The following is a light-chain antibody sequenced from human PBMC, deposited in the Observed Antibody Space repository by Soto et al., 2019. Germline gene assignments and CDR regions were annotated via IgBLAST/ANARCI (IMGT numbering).Light chain of an antibody. CDR1: QSVDWY. CDR2: DAL. V-gene: IGKV3-11*01. J-gene: IGKJ3*01. Sequence: EIVLTQSPATLYLSPGDRATLSCRASQSVDWYVAWYQQKPGQAPRLLIYDALKRATGTPDRFSGSGSCTDFTLTISRLEPEDFAVYYCQQRSNWPAITFGPGTKVDLK. CDR3: QQRSNWPAIT.